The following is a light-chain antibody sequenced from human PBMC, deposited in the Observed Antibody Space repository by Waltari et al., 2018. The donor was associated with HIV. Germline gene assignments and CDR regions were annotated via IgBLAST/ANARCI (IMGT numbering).Light chain of an antibody. CDR1: KLGDKY. J-gene: IGLJ2*01. V-gene: IGLV3-1*01. CDR2: EDT. CDR3: QAWDSGTAV. Sequence: SYAVTQPPSVSVSPGQPASITCSGDKLGDKYSYWYQQKPGQSPVLVIYEDTKRPSGIPERISGSNSGNAATLTISGTRAVDEADYYCQAWDSGTAVFGGGTKLTVL.